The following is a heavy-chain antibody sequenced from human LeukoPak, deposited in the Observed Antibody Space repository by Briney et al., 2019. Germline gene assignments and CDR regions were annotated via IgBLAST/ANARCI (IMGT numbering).Heavy chain of an antibody. V-gene: IGHV4-38-2*02. Sequence: SETLSLTCAVSGYSISSDNYWVWIRQPPGQGLEWTGGIYHSGSTYYNPSLKSRVTMSVDTSKNQFSLKLSSVTAADTAVYYCARDVRYYDIVTGYYNWFDPWGQGTLVPVSS. D-gene: IGHD3-9*01. CDR3: ARDVRYYDIVTGYYNWFDP. J-gene: IGHJ5*02. CDR2: IYHSGST. CDR1: GYSISSDNY.